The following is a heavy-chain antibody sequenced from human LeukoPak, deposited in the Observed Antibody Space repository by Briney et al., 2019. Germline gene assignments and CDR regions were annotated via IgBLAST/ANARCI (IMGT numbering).Heavy chain of an antibody. CDR1: GFTVSSKY. D-gene: IGHD1-26*01. V-gene: IGHV3-53*01. Sequence: GGSLRLSCAASGFTVSSKYMSWVRQAPGKGLEWVSVIYNNGNTHYADSVKGRFTVSRDNSKNMLYLQMNSLRAEDTAVYYCARALPSPLYSGSYADAFDIWGQGTMVTVSS. CDR2: IYNNGNT. J-gene: IGHJ3*02. CDR3: ARALPSPLYSGSYADAFDI.